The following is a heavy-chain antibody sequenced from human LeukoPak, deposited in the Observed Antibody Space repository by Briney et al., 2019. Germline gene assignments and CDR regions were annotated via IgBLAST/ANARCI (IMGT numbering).Heavy chain of an antibody. D-gene: IGHD1-26*01. CDR1: GFFFNLSA. Sequence: GGSLRLSCAASGFFFNLSAMHWVRQAPGKGLEWVTFTRYDGSEKHYADSVKGRFTIPRDNSKNTLFLQMNSLRPEDTAMYYCTKSGDPNWYFDLWGRGTLVTVSS. J-gene: IGHJ2*01. CDR3: TKSGDPNWYFDL. V-gene: IGHV3-30*02. CDR2: TRYDGSEK.